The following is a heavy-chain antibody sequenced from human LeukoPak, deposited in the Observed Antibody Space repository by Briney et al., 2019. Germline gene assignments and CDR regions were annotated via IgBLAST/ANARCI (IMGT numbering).Heavy chain of an antibody. Sequence: SETLSLTCTVSGVSIADYYWSWIRQPPGKGLEWIAYIYYSGTTIYNPSLKSRVTISIDTPNQQFSLSLTSVTAADTALYFCARHPRWPRYGSGNNWFDTWGQGTQVTVSS. J-gene: IGHJ5*02. CDR1: GVSIADYY. V-gene: IGHV4-59*08. D-gene: IGHD3-10*01. CDR3: ARHPRWPRYGSGNNWFDT. CDR2: IYYSGTT.